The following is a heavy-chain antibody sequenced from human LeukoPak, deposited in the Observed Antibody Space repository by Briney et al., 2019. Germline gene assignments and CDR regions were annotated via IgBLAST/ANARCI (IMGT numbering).Heavy chain of an antibody. CDR1: GFTFSSYA. J-gene: IGHJ6*03. CDR3: AKASIPSDTRWYYYYMDV. CDR2: IAGGGST. V-gene: IGHV3-23*01. D-gene: IGHD2-2*01. Sequence: PGGSLRLSCAASGFTFSSYAMNWVRQAPGKGLEWVSAIAGGGSTYYADSVKGRFTISRDNSKNTLYLQMNSLRAEDTAVSYCAKASIPSDTRWYYYYMDVWCKGTTVTVTS.